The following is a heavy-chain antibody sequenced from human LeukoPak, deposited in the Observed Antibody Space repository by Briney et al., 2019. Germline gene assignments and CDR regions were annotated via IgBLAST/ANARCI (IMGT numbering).Heavy chain of an antibody. CDR2: VYYSGTT. CDR3: ARGRLDGYYFDY. J-gene: IGHJ4*02. Sequence: PSETLSLTCNVSGDSISGYYWSWIRQPPGEGLEWIGYVYYSGTTDYNPSLKSRVTISVDTSKNQFSLNLSSVTAAETAVYFCARGRLDGYYFDYWGQGTLVTVSS. CDR1: GDSISGYY. V-gene: IGHV4-59*12.